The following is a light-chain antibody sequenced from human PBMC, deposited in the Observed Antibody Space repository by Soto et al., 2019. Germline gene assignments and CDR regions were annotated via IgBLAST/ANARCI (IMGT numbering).Light chain of an antibody. CDR2: KAS. CDR3: QQSYSSRLT. V-gene: IGKV1-5*03. Sequence: DIQMTQSPSTLSGSVGDRVTITCRASQTISSWLAWYQQKPGKAPKLLIYKASTLKSGVPLRFSGSGSGTDFTLTISSLQPEELATYYCQQSYSSRLTFGGGTKVDIK. CDR1: QTISSW. J-gene: IGKJ4*01.